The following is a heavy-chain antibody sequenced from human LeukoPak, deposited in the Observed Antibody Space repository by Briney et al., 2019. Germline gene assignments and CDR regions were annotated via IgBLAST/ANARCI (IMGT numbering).Heavy chain of an antibody. J-gene: IGHJ4*02. CDR2: ISSSGSTI. D-gene: IGHD3-22*01. V-gene: IGHV3-48*03. Sequence: GGSLRLSCAASGFTFSIYEMNWVRQAPGKGLEWVSYISSSGSTIYYADSVKGRFTISRDNAKKSLYLQMNSLRAEDTAVCSCARGIHFYDSSGYPYYFDYWGQGTLVTVSS. CDR1: GFTFSIYE. CDR3: ARGIHFYDSSGYPYYFDY.